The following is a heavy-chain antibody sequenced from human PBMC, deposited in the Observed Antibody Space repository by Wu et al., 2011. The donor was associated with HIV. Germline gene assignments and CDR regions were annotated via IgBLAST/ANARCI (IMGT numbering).Heavy chain of an antibody. CDR2: IIPIFGTA. CDR1: GGTFSSYA. Sequence: QVQLVQSGAEVKKPGSSVKVSCKASGGTFSSYAISWVRQAPGQGLEWMGRIIPIFGTANYAQKFQGRVTITADKSTSTAYMELSSLRSEDTAVYYCARLDILTGYYISGWGAFDIWGQGTMVTVSS. V-gene: IGHV1-69*14. J-gene: IGHJ3*02. D-gene: IGHD3-9*01. CDR3: ARLDILTGYYISGWGAFDI.